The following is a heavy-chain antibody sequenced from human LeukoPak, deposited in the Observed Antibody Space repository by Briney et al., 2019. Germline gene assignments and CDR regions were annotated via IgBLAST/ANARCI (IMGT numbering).Heavy chain of an antibody. CDR2: ISGSGGST. CDR1: GFTFSSYA. CDR3: AKTPKDYSNYDNQGY. Sequence: GGSLRLSCAASGFTFSSYAMSWVRQAPGKGLEWVSAISGSGGSTYYADSVKGRFTISRDNSKNTLYLQMNSLRAEDTAVYYCAKTPKDYSNYDNQGYWGQGTLVTVSS. D-gene: IGHD4-11*01. J-gene: IGHJ4*02. V-gene: IGHV3-23*01.